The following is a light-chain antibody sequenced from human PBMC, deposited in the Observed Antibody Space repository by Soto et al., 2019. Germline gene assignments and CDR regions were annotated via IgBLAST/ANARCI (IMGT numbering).Light chain of an antibody. CDR1: QSVRSTF. CDR3: QQYGSSPLT. J-gene: IGKJ4*01. Sequence: EIVLTQSPGTLSLSPGERATLSCRASQSVRSTFLAWYQQKPGQAPRLLIYAASSRATGIPDRFSGSGSGTDFSLTISRLEPEDVAVYYCQQYGSSPLTFGGGTKVEIK. CDR2: AAS. V-gene: IGKV3-20*01.